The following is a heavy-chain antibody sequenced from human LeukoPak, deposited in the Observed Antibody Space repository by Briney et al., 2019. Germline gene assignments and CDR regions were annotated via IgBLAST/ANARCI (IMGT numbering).Heavy chain of an antibody. CDR1: GFSFGAFA. J-gene: IGHJ4*02. CDR3: ATGSDDVIAAPAY. D-gene: IGHD6-6*01. Sequence: GQSLRLSCATSGFSFGAFAMHWVRQSPGKVPEWGGIIWHDGSVKYYVDSVKGRFSISRDNSKNTVYLQVNSLNTDDTAMYYCATGSDDVIAAPAYWGQGALVVVSS. CDR2: IWHDGSVK. V-gene: IGHV3-33*03.